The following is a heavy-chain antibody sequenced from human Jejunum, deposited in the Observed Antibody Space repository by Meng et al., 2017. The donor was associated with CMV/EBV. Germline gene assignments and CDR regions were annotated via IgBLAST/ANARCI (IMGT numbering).Heavy chain of an antibody. CDR3: VREEGVVASRGNRFDP. V-gene: IGHV3-74*01. Sequence: YWMRWARPAPGKGPVWVSRINHDESHTWYADSVKGRFTLSKDNTKNTLYLQMNSLRVEDTAVYYCVREEGVVASRGNRFDPWGPGTLVTVSS. J-gene: IGHJ5*02. CDR1: YW. D-gene: IGHD3-3*01. CDR2: INHDESHT.